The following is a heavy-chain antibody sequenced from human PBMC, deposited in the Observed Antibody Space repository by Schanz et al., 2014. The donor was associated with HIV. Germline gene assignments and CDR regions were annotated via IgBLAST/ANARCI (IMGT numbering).Heavy chain of an antibody. CDR3: VKAYSSGFSGAGS. J-gene: IGHJ5*02. CDR1: GFTFNNYA. CDR2: ISESGGRS. D-gene: IGHD5-18*01. V-gene: IGHV3-23*01. Sequence: EVQLLDSGGGLVQPGGSLRLSCVASGFTFNNYAMTWVRQAPGKGLEWVSSISESGGRSYYADSVNGRFTISRDNAKNSLYLNMYSLRAEDTAIYYCVKAYSSGFSGAGSWGQGALVTVSS.